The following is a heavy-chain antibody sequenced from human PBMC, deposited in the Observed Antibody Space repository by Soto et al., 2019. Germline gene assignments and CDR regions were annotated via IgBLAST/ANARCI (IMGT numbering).Heavy chain of an antibody. CDR1: GYSFTSYW. CDR3: ARISAGGKYYYGMDV. J-gene: IGHJ6*02. V-gene: IGHV5-51*01. D-gene: IGHD6-13*01. CDR2: IYPGDSDT. Sequence: GESLKISCKGSGYSFTSYWIGWVRQMPGKGLEWMGIIYPGDSDTRYSPSFQGQVTISADKSISTAYLQWSSLKASDTAMYYCARISAGGKYYYGMDVWGQGTTVTVSS.